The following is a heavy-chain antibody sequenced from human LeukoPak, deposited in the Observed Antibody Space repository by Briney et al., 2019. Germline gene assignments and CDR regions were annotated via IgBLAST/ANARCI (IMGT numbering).Heavy chain of an antibody. CDR3: ATLSAGH. CDR2: ISGSGGST. J-gene: IGHJ4*02. CDR1: GFTFSNAW. V-gene: IGHV3-23*01. D-gene: IGHD1-1*01. Sequence: GGSLRLSCAASGFTFSNAWMSWVRQAPGKGLEWVSGISGSGGSTYYADSVKGRFTISRDNSKNTLYLQMNSLRAEDTAVYYCATLSAGHWGQATLVTVSS.